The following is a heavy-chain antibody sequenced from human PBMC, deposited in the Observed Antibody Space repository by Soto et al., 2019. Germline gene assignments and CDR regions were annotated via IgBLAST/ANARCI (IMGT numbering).Heavy chain of an antibody. CDR2: IIPIFGTA. D-gene: IGHD6-19*01. CDR1: GGTFSSYA. J-gene: IGHJ4*02. Sequence: QVQLVQSGAEVKKPGSSVKVSCKASGGTFSSYAISWVRQAPGQGLEWMGGIIPIFGTANYAQKFQGRVTITADESTSTAYIELSSLRSEDTAAYYCARVLAPGSGWHRFDYWGQGTLVTVSS. V-gene: IGHV1-69*01. CDR3: ARVLAPGSGWHRFDY.